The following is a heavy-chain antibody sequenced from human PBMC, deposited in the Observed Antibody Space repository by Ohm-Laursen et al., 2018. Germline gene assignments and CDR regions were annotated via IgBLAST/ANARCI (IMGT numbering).Heavy chain of an antibody. CDR3: ARDSRRMS. CDR2: INNLGTTT. J-gene: IGHJ5*02. V-gene: IGHV3-74*01. Sequence: SLRLSCAASGFTLSDYWMHWVRRAPGKGLVWVSLINNLGTTTVYADSVKARFTISRDKDKNTLYLQMNSLRAEDTAVYYCARDSRRMSWGQGTLVTVSS. D-gene: IGHD2/OR15-2a*01. CDR1: GFTLSDYW.